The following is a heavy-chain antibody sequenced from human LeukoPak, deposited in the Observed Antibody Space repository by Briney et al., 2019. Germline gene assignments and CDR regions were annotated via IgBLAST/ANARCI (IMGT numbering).Heavy chain of an antibody. V-gene: IGHV3-23*01. Sequence: GGSLRLSCEASAVTFSNYAMSWVRQAPGKGLEWVSAISGSGGSIYYADSVKGRFTISRDNSKNTLYLQMNSLRAEDTAVYYCAKDRAMVVAATGWFDPWGQGTLVTVSS. CDR3: AKDRAMVVAATGWFDP. D-gene: IGHD2-15*01. CDR1: AVTFSNYA. J-gene: IGHJ5*02. CDR2: ISGSGGSI.